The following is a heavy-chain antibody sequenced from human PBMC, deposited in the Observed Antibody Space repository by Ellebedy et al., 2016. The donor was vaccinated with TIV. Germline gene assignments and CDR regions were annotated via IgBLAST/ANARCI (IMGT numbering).Heavy chain of an antibody. D-gene: IGHD1-26*01. Sequence: ASVKVSCKASGYTFTSYGISWVRQAPGQGLEWMGWINPNSGGTNYAQKFQGRVTMTRDTSISTAYMELSRLRSDDTAVYYCARVPVGAPYFDYWGQGTLVTVSS. J-gene: IGHJ4*02. CDR3: ARVPVGAPYFDY. CDR2: INPNSGGT. V-gene: IGHV1-2*02. CDR1: GYTFTSYG.